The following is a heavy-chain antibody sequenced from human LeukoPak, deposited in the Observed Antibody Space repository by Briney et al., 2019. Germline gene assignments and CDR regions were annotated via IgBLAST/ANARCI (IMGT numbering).Heavy chain of an antibody. CDR3: ARSPPRRDGYNFDAFDI. CDR1: GSSFTSYW. Sequence: RGESLQISCKGSGSSFTSYWIGWVRQVPGKGLEWMGISYPGDSDTRYSPSFQGQVTISADKSISTAYLQWSSLKASDTAMYYCARSPPRRDGYNFDAFDIWGQGTMVTVSS. J-gene: IGHJ3*02. D-gene: IGHD5-24*01. CDR2: SYPGDSDT. V-gene: IGHV5-51*01.